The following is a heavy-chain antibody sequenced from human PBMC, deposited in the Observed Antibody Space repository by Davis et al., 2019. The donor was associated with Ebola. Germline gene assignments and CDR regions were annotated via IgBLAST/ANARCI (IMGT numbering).Heavy chain of an antibody. CDR2: ISSSGST. CDR1: GFTFNSYT. Sequence: PGGSLRLSCAASGFTFNSYTMTWIRQTPGKGLEWIGSISSSGSTYYNPSLKSRVTISVDTSKHQFSLKLDSVTAADTAVYYCAREYSSSPDYWGQGTLVTVSS. J-gene: IGHJ4*02. D-gene: IGHD6-6*01. CDR3: AREYSSSPDY. V-gene: IGHV4-39*01.